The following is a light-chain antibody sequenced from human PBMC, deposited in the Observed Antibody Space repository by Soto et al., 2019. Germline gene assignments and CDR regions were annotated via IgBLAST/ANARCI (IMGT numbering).Light chain of an antibody. Sequence: QSVLTQPPSVSGAPGQRVTISCTGSISNIGAGYDVHWYQQLPGAAPKVLIDDNNNRPSGVPDRFSGSKSASSSSLAITGLQAEDEADYYCQSYDSSLSGYVFGSGTKLTVL. CDR2: DNN. CDR1: ISNIGAGYD. J-gene: IGLJ1*01. CDR3: QSYDSSLSGYV. V-gene: IGLV1-40*01.